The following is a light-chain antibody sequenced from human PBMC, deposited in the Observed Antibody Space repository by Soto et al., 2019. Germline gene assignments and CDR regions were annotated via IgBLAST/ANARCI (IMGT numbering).Light chain of an antibody. V-gene: IGLV2-8*01. CDR2: EVS. CDR3: SSYAGSNNVI. CDR1: SSDVGGYNY. J-gene: IGLJ2*01. Sequence: QAVVTQPPSASGSPGQSVTISCTGTSSDVGGYNYVSWYQQHPGKAPKLMIYEVSKRPSGVPDRFSGSKSGNTASLTVSGLQAEDEAGYYCSSYAGSNNVIFGGGTQLTVL.